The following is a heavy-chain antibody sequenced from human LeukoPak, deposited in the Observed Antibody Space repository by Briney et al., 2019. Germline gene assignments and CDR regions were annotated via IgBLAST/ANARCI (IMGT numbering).Heavy chain of an antibody. D-gene: IGHD3-16*01. CDR3: AKDDDWGRFKD. Sequence: GGSLRLSCATSGFSFSHYWMSWVRQAPGKGLEWVSGISPSGGITYYTDSVRGRFTISRDNSKNTVSLQMNSLRGEDTAVYYCAKDDDWGRFKDWGQGTLVTVSS. CDR1: GFSFSHYW. V-gene: IGHV3-23*01. J-gene: IGHJ1*01. CDR2: ISPSGGIT.